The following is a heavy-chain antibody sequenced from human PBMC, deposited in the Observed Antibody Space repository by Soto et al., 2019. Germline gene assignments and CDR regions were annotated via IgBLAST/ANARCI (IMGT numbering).Heavy chain of an antibody. Sequence: HPGGSLSLSCAASGFTFSNYAMSWVRQAPGKGLEWVSTITGSAGGTYYADSMKGRFTISRDNSKSTLYLQMYSLRVEDTAVYYCARESEHWGQGTLVTVSS. CDR2: ITGSAGGT. CDR3: ARESEH. V-gene: IGHV3-23*01. CDR1: GFTFSNYA. D-gene: IGHD1-1*01. J-gene: IGHJ4*02.